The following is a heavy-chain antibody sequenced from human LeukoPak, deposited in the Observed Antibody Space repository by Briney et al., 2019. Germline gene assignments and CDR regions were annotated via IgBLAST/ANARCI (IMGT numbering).Heavy chain of an antibody. CDR3: AKGINVEQWLVLDY. CDR1: RFTFDHYA. D-gene: IGHD6-19*01. J-gene: IGHJ4*02. Sequence: GRSLRLSCADSRFTFDHYAMHWVRQAPGKGLEWVSGISWNSGSIGYADSVKGRFTISRDNAKNSLYLQMNRLRAEDTALYYCAKGINVEQWLVLDYWGQGTLVTVSS. V-gene: IGHV3-9*01. CDR2: ISWNSGSI.